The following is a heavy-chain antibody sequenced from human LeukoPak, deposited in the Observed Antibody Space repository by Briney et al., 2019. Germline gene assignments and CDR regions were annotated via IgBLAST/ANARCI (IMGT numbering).Heavy chain of an antibody. CDR2: IYYSGST. D-gene: IGHD3-10*01. V-gene: IGHV4-39*01. J-gene: IGHJ6*02. CDR1: GGSISSSSYY. CDR3: ARQRWVTGSGSATYYYYYGMDV. Sequence: SETLSLTCTVSGGSISSSSYYWGWIRQPPGKGLEWIGSIYYSGSTYYNPSLKSRVTISVDTSKNQFSLKLSSVTAADTAVYYCARQRWVTGSGSATYYYYYGMDVWGQGTTVTVSS.